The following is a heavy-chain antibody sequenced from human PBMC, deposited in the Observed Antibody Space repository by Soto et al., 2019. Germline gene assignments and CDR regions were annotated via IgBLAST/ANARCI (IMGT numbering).Heavy chain of an antibody. D-gene: IGHD4-17*01. V-gene: IGHV2-5*02. J-gene: IGHJ1*01. CDR2: IYWDDDM. Sequence: QITLKESGPTLVKPTQTLTLTCTFCGFSLSTSPVGVGWIRQPPGKALEWLALIYWDDDMRYSPSLKSRLTITKDTSKNQVVLTMTNMDPVDTATYYCAHRHGYGELRLWGQGTLVTVSS. CDR3: AHRHGYGELRL. CDR1: GFSLSTSPVG.